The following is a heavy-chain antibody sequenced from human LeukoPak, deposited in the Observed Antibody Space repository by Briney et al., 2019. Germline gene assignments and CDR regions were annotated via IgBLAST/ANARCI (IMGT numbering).Heavy chain of an antibody. CDR2: INHSGST. J-gene: IGHJ4*02. V-gene: IGHV4-28*01. Sequence: PSETLSLTCAVSGYSITSSSWWGWIRQPPGKGLEWIGEINHSGSTNYNPSLKSRVTISVDTSKNQFSLKLSSVTAADTAVYYCARLYRGYWGQGTLVTVSS. CDR3: ARLYRGY. D-gene: IGHD2-8*01. CDR1: GYSITSSSW.